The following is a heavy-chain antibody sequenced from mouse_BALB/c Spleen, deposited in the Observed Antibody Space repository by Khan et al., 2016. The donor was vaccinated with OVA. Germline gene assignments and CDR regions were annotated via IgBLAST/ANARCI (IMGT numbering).Heavy chain of an antibody. V-gene: IGHV5-6-4*01. Sequence: EVELVEAGGGLVKPGGSLRLSCAASGFTFSSYSMSWVRQTPEKRLEWVATITSGGSYTYYPDSVQGRFPIPRTNATNTLDLHMRTLKTEDTDIYYGTRDRNYYGSSFYFDYWGQGTTLTVSS. CDR3: TRDRNYYGSSFYFDY. J-gene: IGHJ2*01. D-gene: IGHD1-1*01. CDR1: GFTFSSYS. CDR2: ITSGGSYT.